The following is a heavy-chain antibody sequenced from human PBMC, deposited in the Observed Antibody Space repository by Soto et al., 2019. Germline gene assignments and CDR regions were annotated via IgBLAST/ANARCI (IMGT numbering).Heavy chain of an antibody. Sequence: VGSLRLSCLVSGFTVSTYDMAWVRQAPGKGLEWASVTQSGGATYYPDSAQGRFTISRDNSKNTVYLQMSGLRMEDTGVYSCVRVLYDSGVVDFWGQGSLVTVSS. J-gene: IGHJ4*02. D-gene: IGHD5-12*01. CDR1: GFTVSTYD. CDR3: VRVLYDSGVVDF. V-gene: IGHV3-53*01. CDR2: TQSGGAT.